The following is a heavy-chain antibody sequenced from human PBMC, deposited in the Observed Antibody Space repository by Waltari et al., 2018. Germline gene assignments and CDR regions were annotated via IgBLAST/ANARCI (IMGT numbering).Heavy chain of an antibody. CDR1: GGSFRGYY. J-gene: IGHJ3*02. CDR3: ARARGITMIVVVISTQDAFDI. Sequence: QVQLQQWGAGLLKPSATLSLTCAVYGGSFRGYYWSWIRQPPGQGLQWIGEINHSGSTNYNPSLKSRVTISVDTSKNQFSLKLSSVTAADTAVYYCARARGITMIVVVISTQDAFDIWGQGTMVTVSS. D-gene: IGHD3-22*01. V-gene: IGHV4-34*01. CDR2: INHSGST.